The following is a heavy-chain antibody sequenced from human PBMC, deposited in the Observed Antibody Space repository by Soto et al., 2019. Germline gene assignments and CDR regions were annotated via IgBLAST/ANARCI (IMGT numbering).Heavy chain of an antibody. CDR1: GGSISSSIYY. D-gene: IGHD3-22*01. J-gene: IGHJ6*03. CDR2: IYYGGSI. CDR3: ARTVRGTVITYYYRDV. V-gene: IGHV4-39*01. Sequence: QLQLQESGPGLVKPSETLSLTCTVSGGSISSSIYYWGWIRQPPGKGLEWIGRIYYGGSIYDNPSHKSRVTIPVDTSTNQFALKLSSVTAADTAVYYWARTVRGTVITYYYRDVWGKGTTVTVSS.